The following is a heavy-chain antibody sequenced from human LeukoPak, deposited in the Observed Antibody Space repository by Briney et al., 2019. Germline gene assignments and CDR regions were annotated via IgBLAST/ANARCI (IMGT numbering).Heavy chain of an antibody. D-gene: IGHD2-2*01. Sequence: GGSLRVSCAASGFTFSSYAMSWVRQAPGKGLEWVSAISGSGGSTYYADSVKGRFTFSRDNSKNTLYLQMNGLRAEDTAVYYCAKDYCSSTSCYWFDPWGQGTLVTVSS. CDR2: ISGSGGST. CDR3: AKDYCSSTSCYWFDP. V-gene: IGHV3-23*01. J-gene: IGHJ5*02. CDR1: GFTFSSYA.